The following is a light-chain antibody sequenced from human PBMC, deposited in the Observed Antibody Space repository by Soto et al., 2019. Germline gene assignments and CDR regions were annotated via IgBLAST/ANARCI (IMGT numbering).Light chain of an antibody. J-gene: IGKJ5*01. CDR1: QSVNSN. V-gene: IGKV3-11*01. CDR3: QQRSSWQIT. Sequence: DSVMTQSPPTLSVYPGERVTLSCRASQSVNSNLAWYQQKPGQAPRLLMYDASNRARGIPARFSGSGSGTDYTLTISSLESEDFAVYYCQQRSSWQITFGQGTRLEI. CDR2: DAS.